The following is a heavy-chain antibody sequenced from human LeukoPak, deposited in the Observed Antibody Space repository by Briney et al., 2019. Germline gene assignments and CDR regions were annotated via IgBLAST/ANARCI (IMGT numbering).Heavy chain of an antibody. V-gene: IGHV1-3*01. CDR3: ARLEFGSGPFYGMDV. CDR2: INAGNGNT. CDR1: GYSFTTYA. D-gene: IGHD3-10*01. J-gene: IGHJ6*04. Sequence: GASVKVSCKASGYSFTTYATHWVRQAPGQRLEWMGWINAGNGNTKYSQKFQGRVTITRDTSASTAYKELSSLRSEDTAVYYCARLEFGSGPFYGMDVWGKGTTVTVSS.